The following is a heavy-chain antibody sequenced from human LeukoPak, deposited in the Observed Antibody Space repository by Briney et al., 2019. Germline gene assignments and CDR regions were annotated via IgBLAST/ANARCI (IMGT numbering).Heavy chain of an antibody. V-gene: IGHV3-33*01. J-gene: IGHJ4*02. CDR1: GFTFSSYG. Sequence: GGSLRLSCAASGFTFSSYGMRWVRQAPGKGLEWVAVIWYDGSNKYYADSVKGRFTISRDNSKNTLYLQMNSLRAEDTAVYYCARDRHYYDSSGYYPYWGQGTLVTVSS. CDR2: IWYDGSNK. D-gene: IGHD3-22*01. CDR3: ARDRHYYDSSGYYPY.